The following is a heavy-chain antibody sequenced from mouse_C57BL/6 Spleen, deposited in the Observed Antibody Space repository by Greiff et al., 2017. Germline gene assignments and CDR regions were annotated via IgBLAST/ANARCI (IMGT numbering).Heavy chain of an antibody. V-gene: IGHV1-7*01. CDR1: GYTFTSYW. D-gene: IGHD3-3*01. J-gene: IGHJ3*01. Sequence: IQLQQSGAELAKPGASVKLSCKASGYTFTSYWMHWVKQRPGQGLEWIGYINPSSGYTKYNQKFKDKATLTADKASSTAYMQLSSLAYEDSAVYSCAGLGWEAYWGQGTLVTVSA. CDR3: AGLGWEAY. CDR2: INPSSGYT.